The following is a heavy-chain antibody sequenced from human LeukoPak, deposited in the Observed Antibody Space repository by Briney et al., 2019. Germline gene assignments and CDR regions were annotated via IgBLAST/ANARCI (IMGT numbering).Heavy chain of an antibody. CDR2: IYYSGST. D-gene: IGHD4-17*01. CDR3: AREMGTVTTSAFDP. V-gene: IGHV4-59*01. J-gene: IGHJ5*02. CDR1: GGSISSYY. Sequence: PSETLSLTCTVSGGSISSYYWSWLRQPPGKGVEWIGYIYYSGSTNYNPSLKSRVTISVDTSKNQFSLKLSSVTAPDTAVYYCAREMGTVTTSAFDPWGQGTLVTVSS.